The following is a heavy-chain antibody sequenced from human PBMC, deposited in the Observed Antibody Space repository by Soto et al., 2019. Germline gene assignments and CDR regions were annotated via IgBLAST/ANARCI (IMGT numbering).Heavy chain of an antibody. CDR1: VFNFSDYY. V-gene: IGHV3-11*01. Sequence: GSLRIDGSGPVFNFSDYYMNWIRQTPVKGLEWVSSILSLESHKYYAASVMGRFSISRDNAKKSLFLQMNNLRAEDTGIYFCATGLKDASNRPSFDSWGPGTPVTVS. CDR3: ATGLKDASNRPSFDS. J-gene: IGHJ4*02. CDR2: ILSLESHK. D-gene: IGHD3-16*01.